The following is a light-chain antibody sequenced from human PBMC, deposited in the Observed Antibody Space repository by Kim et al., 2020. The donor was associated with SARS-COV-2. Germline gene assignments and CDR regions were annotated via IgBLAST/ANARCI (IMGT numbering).Light chain of an antibody. CDR3: QQRSNWS. J-gene: IGKJ4*01. CDR2: DAS. Sequence: EIVLTQSPATLSLSPGERATLSCRASQSVSSYLAWYQQKPGQAPRLLIYDASNRATGIPARFSGSGSGTDFTLTISSLELEDFAVYYCQQRSNWSFGGGTKVDIK. V-gene: IGKV3-11*01. CDR1: QSVSSY.